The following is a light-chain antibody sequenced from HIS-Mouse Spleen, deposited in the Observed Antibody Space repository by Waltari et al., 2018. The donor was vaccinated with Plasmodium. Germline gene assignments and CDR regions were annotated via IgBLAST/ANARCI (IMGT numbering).Light chain of an antibody. CDR1: SSDFGSYNL. CDR3: CSYAGSSTFV. V-gene: IGLV2-23*03. CDR2: EGS. Sequence: QSALTQPASVSGSPGQSITISCTGTSSDFGSYNLVSWYQQHPGKAPKLMIYEGSKRPAWVSNRFSGSKSGNTASLTISGLQAEDEADYYCCSYAGSSTFVFGGGTKLTVL. J-gene: IGLJ3*02.